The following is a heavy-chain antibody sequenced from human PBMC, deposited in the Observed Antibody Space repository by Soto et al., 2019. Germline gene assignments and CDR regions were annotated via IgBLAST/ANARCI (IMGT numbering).Heavy chain of an antibody. V-gene: IGHV1-18*01. J-gene: IGHJ3*02. D-gene: IGHD3-16*01. CDR3: ARDRYYDYMKILGDPAFDI. CDR1: GYTFTSYG. Sequence: GASVKVSCKASGYTFTSYGISWVRQAPGQGLEWMGWISAYNGNTNYAQKLQGRVTMTTDTSTSTAYMELRSLRSDDTAVYYCARDRYYDYMKILGDPAFDISGQATMVTVSS. CDR2: ISAYNGNT.